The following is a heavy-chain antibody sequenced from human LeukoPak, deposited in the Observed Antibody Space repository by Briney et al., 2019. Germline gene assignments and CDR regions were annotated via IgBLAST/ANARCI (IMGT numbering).Heavy chain of an antibody. CDR1: GFTFSSYN. CDR3: ATDLLDYMDV. CDR2: ISFSSTYI. V-gene: IGHV3-21*01. J-gene: IGHJ6*03. D-gene: IGHD3-3*02. Sequence: GGSLRLSCAASGFTFSSYNMNWVRQAPAKGLEWVSSISFSSTYIYYADSVKGRFTISRDNAKNSLYLQMNSLRAEDTAVYYCATDLLDYMDVWGKGTTVIISS.